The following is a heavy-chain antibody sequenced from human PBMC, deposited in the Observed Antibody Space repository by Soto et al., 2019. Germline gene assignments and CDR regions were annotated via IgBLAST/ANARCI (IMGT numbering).Heavy chain of an antibody. CDR2: ISYDGSSK. J-gene: IGHJ4*02. CDR1: GFTFSSYA. V-gene: IGHV3-30-3*01. CDR3: ASEQLAVLRGVLEY. D-gene: IGHD1-1*01. Sequence: GWSLRLSCAASGFTFSSYAMHLVRQAPGKGLEWVAVISYDGSSKYYADSVKGRFTISRDNSKNTLYSQMNSLRAEDTAVYYCASEQLAVLRGVLEYWGKGTLVTVSS.